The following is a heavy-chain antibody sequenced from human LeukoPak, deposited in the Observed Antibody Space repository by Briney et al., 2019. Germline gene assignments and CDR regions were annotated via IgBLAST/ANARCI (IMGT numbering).Heavy chain of an antibody. Sequence: WASVKVSCKASGGTFSSYAISWVRQAPGQGLEWMGGIIPIFGTANYAQKFQGRVTITADESTSTAYMELSSLRSEDTAVYYCARAMVRGVEDYYYGMDVWGKGTTVTVSS. CDR2: IIPIFGTA. J-gene: IGHJ6*04. CDR1: GGTFSSYA. D-gene: IGHD3-10*01. V-gene: IGHV1-69*01. CDR3: ARAMVRGVEDYYYGMDV.